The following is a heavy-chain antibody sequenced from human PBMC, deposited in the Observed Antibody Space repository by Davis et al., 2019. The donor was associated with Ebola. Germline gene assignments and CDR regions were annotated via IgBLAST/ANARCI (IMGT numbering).Heavy chain of an antibody. Sequence: SETLSLTCTVSGGSISSYYWSWIRQPPGKGLEWIGYIYYSGSTNYNPSLKSRVTISVDTSKNQFSLRLSSVSAADTAVYYCTIAAAGEDDYWGQGTLVTVSS. D-gene: IGHD6-13*01. CDR2: IYYSGST. J-gene: IGHJ4*02. CDR3: TIAAAGEDDY. CDR1: GGSISSYY. V-gene: IGHV4-59*08.